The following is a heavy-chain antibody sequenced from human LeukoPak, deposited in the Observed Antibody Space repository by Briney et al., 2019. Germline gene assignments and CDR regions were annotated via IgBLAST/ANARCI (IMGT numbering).Heavy chain of an antibody. CDR2: ISAYNGNT. J-gene: IGHJ6*03. V-gene: IGHV1-18*01. CDR1: GYTFTSYG. Sequence: ASVKVSCKASGYTFTSYGISWVRQAPGQGLEWMGWISAYNGNTNYAQKLQGRVTMTRSMSRNTAYMELSRLRSDDTAVYFCARVVMKAFYYYYMDVWGKGTTIIISS. CDR3: ARVVMKAFYYYYMDV. D-gene: IGHD2-21*01.